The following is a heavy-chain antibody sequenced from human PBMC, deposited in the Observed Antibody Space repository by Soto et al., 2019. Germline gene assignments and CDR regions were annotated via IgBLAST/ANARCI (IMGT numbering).Heavy chain of an antibody. J-gene: IGHJ4*02. CDR2: ISDDGSKK. CDR3: AGERETSSWFLSGFEY. CDR1: GLTFIRHA. Sequence: QVQLVESGGGVVQPGRSLRLSCAASGLTFIRHAMHWVRQVPGKGLEWVAAISDDGSKKHYVDSVKGRFSISRDKSRNTVFLQMNSLRAEDTAVYFCAGERETSSWFLSGFEYWGQGTRVTVSS. D-gene: IGHD6-19*01. V-gene: IGHV3-30-3*01.